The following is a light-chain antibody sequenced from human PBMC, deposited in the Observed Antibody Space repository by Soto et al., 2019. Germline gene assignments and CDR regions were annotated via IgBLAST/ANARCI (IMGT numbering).Light chain of an antibody. V-gene: IGKV1-9*01. J-gene: IGKJ1*01. CDR2: GAS. CDR1: QGISSY. CDR3: QQLNKFPRT. Sequence: DIQLTQSPSFLSASVGDRVTITCRASQGISSYLAWYQQRPGKAPKLLMYGASTLQSGVPSRFGGSASGTTFTLIINNRQPEEFATYYCQQLNKFPRTFGQGTKVE.